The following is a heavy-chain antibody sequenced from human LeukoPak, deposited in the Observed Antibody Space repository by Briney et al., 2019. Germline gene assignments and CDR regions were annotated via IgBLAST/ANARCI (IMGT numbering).Heavy chain of an antibody. CDR2: ISYDGSNK. V-gene: IGHV3-30-3*01. Sequence: GGSLRLSSAASGFTFSSYAMHWVRQAPGKGLEWVAVISYDGSNKYYADSVKGRFTISRDNSKNTLYLQMNSLRAEDTAVYYCARDLELYYGMDVWGKGTTVTVSS. J-gene: IGHJ6*04. D-gene: IGHD1-7*01. CDR3: ARDLELYYGMDV. CDR1: GFTFSSYA.